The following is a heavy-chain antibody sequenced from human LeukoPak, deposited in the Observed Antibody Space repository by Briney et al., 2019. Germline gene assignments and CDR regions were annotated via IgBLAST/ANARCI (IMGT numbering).Heavy chain of an antibody. V-gene: IGHV1-69*13. CDR3: ARGPPPGYGMDV. Sequence: SVKVSCKASGGTFSSYAISWVRQAPGQGLEWMEGIIPIFGTANYAQKFQGRVTITADESTSTAYMELSSLRSEDTAVYYCARGPPPGYGMDVWGQGTTVTVSS. J-gene: IGHJ6*02. CDR2: IIPIFGTA. CDR1: GGTFSSYA.